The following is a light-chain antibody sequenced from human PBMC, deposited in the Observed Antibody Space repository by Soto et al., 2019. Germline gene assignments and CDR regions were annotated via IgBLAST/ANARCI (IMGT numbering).Light chain of an antibody. J-gene: IGKJ5*01. Sequence: EIVMTQSPATLSVSPGERATLSCRASQSVSNNLAWYQQKPGQAPRLVIYGASTRATGIPARFSGSGSGTEFTLTISSPQSEDFAVYYCQQYNNWPITFGQGTRLEIK. V-gene: IGKV3-15*01. CDR3: QQYNNWPIT. CDR2: GAS. CDR1: QSVSNN.